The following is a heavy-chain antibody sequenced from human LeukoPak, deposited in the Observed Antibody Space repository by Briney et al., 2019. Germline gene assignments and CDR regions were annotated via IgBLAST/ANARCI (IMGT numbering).Heavy chain of an antibody. CDR3: ARGPLYYGTYYFDY. J-gene: IGHJ4*02. Sequence: SETLSLTCAVYGGSFSGYYWSWIRQPPRKGLEWIGEINHSGSTNYNPSLKSRVTISVDTSKNQFSLKLSSVTAADTAVYYCARGPLYYGTYYFDYWGQGTLVTVSS. V-gene: IGHV4-34*01. CDR1: GGSFSGYY. CDR2: INHSGST. D-gene: IGHD3-22*01.